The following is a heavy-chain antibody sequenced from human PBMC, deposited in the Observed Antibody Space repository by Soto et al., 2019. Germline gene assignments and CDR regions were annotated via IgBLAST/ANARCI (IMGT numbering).Heavy chain of an antibody. Sequence: SETLSLTCAVSSGTLSSSNLWSWVRQPPGKGLEWIGEIYHSGSTNYNPSLKSRVTISVDTSKNQFSLKLSSVTAADTAVYYCARDTSKGWFDPWGQGTLVTVSS. CDR2: IYHSGST. J-gene: IGHJ5*02. D-gene: IGHD3-16*01. CDR3: ARDTSKGWFDP. CDR1: SGTLSSSNL. V-gene: IGHV4-4*02.